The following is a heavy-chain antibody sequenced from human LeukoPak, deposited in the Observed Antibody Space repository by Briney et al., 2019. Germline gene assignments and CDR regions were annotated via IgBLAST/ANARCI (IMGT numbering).Heavy chain of an antibody. CDR3: ARNSLSRRIVGATLWWFDP. CDR2: INHSGST. V-gene: IGHV4-34*01. CDR1: GGSFSGYY. J-gene: IGHJ5*02. D-gene: IGHD1-26*01. Sequence: PSETLSLTCAVYGGSFSGYYWSWIRQPPGKGLEWIGEINHSGSTNYNPFLESRVTISVDTSKNQFSLKLSSVTAADTAVYYCARNSLSRRIVGATLWWFDPWGQGTLVTVSS.